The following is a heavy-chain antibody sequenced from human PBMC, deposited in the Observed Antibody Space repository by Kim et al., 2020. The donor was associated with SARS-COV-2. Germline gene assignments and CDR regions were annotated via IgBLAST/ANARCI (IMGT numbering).Heavy chain of an antibody. CDR1: GFTFSSYP. V-gene: IGHV3-30-3*01. D-gene: IGHD3-3*01. CDR3: ARDLMEWVLYRYEYYYYGMDV. J-gene: IGHJ6*02. Sequence: GGSLRLSCTASGFTFSSYPMHWVRQAPGKGLEWVALISFDGSNKYYADAVKGRFTISRDNSKNMLYLQMNSLRAEDTAVYYCARDLMEWVLYRYEYYYYGMDVWGQGTAVTVSS. CDR2: ISFDGSNK.